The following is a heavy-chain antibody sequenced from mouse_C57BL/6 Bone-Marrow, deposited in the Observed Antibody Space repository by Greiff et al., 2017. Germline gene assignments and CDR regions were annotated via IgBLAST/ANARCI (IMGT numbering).Heavy chain of an antibody. CDR1: GFTFSSYG. Sequence: EVKLQESGGDLVKPGGSLKLSCAASGFTFSSYGMSWVRQTPDTRLEWVATIISGGSYTYYPDSVKGRFTISRDNAKNTLYLQMSSLKCEDTAIYYCARHWGLDECYSYWDSDVWGTGTTLTVSS. CDR3: ARHWGLDECYSYWDSDV. V-gene: IGHV5-6*01. CDR2: IISGGSYT. J-gene: IGHJ1*03. D-gene: IGHD3-3*01.